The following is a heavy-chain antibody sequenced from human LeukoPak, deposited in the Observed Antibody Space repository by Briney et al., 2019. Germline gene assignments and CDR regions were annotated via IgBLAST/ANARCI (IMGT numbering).Heavy chain of an antibody. CDR2: FDPEDGET. J-gene: IGHJ3*02. CDR1: GYSLTELS. D-gene: IGHD4-23*01. Sequence: EASVKVSCKVSGYSLTELSMHWVRQAPGKGGEWMGGFDPEDGETIYAQKLQGRVTITEETSTDTVYMELSSLRYEDTALYYCTTERWLRPFLAFDIWGQGTMVTVSS. V-gene: IGHV1-24*01. CDR3: TTERWLRPFLAFDI.